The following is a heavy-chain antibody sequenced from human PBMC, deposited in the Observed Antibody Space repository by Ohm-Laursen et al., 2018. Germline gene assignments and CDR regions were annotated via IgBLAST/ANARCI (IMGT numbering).Heavy chain of an antibody. Sequence: GTLSLTCPVSGGSISSYYWSWIRQPPGKGLEWIGYIYYSGSTNYNPSLKSRVTISVDTSKNQFSLKLSSVTAADTAVYYCARVPRDGYNPVDWGQGTLVTVSS. J-gene: IGHJ4*02. D-gene: IGHD5-24*01. CDR3: ARVPRDGYNPVD. V-gene: IGHV4-59*01. CDR1: GGSISSYY. CDR2: IYYSGST.